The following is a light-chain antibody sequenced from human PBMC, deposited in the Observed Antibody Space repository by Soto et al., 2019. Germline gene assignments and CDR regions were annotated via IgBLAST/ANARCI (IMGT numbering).Light chain of an antibody. V-gene: IGLV2-14*03. CDR1: SSDVGGYNY. CDR2: DVS. J-gene: IGLJ2*01. CDR3: SSYTSSDTVV. Sequence: QSALTQPASVSGSPGQSITISCIGTSSDVGGYNYVSWYQQHPGKAPKLMIFDVSDRLSGVSNRFSGSKSGNTASLTISGLQTADEANYYCSSYTSSDTVVFGGGTKLTVL.